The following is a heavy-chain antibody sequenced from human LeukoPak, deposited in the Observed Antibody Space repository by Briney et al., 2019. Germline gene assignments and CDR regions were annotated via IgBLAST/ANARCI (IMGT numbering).Heavy chain of an antibody. CDR2: ISASGHST. CDR1: GFTFSNYA. D-gene: IGHD2-8*02. Sequence: GGPLRLSCEASGFTFSNYAMIWVRQSPGKRLEWVSGISASGHSTWHADSVRGRFTISRDNSKNTMWLQMNSLRVDDTAVYFCVGGRLPYCTGVTSYPLDYWGQGTLLTVSS. V-gene: IGHV3-23*01. J-gene: IGHJ4*02. CDR3: VGGRLPYCTGVTSYPLDY.